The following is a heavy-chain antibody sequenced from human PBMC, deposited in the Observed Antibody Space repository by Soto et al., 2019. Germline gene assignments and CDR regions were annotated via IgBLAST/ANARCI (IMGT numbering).Heavy chain of an antibody. CDR3: ARGSYYYDSSGYRSEYFQH. V-gene: IGHV1-69*06. J-gene: IGHJ1*01. CDR1: GGTFSSYA. D-gene: IGHD3-22*01. CDR2: IIPIFGTA. Sequence: ASVKVSCKASGGTFSSYAISWVRQAPGQGLEWMGGIIPIFGTANYAQKFQGRVTITADKSTSTAYMELSSLRSEDTAVYYCARGSYYYDSSGYRSEYFQHWGQGTLVTVS.